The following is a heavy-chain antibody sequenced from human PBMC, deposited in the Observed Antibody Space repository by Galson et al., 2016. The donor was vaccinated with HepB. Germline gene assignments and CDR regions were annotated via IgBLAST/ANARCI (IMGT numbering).Heavy chain of an antibody. CDR2: IYWDNGK. Sequence: PALVKPTQTLTLTCTFSGFSLRTPGVGVGWVRQPPGKALEWLANIYWDNGKRYNPSLRSRITLNKDTSKNEVVLTLANMDPADTATYFCAHSRPDVLRFKWFDPWGQGTLVTVSS. V-gene: IGHV2-5*02. D-gene: IGHD3-3*01. CDR1: GFSLRTPGVG. J-gene: IGHJ5*02. CDR3: AHSRPDVLRFKWFDP.